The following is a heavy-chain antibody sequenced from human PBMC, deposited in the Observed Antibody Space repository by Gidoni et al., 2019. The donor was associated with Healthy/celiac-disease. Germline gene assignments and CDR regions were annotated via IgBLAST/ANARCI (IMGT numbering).Heavy chain of an antibody. CDR3: ARGVPYNWNDLYYYYYYMDV. CDR1: GFTFSSYW. V-gene: IGHV3-74*01. CDR2: INSDGSST. J-gene: IGHJ6*03. D-gene: IGHD1-1*01. Sequence: EVQLVESGGGLVQPGGSLRLSCAASGFTFSSYWMHWVRQAPGKGLGWVSRINSDGSSTSYADSVKGRFTISRDNAKNTLYLQMNSLRAEDTAVYYCARGVPYNWNDLYYYYYYMDVWGKGTTVTVSS.